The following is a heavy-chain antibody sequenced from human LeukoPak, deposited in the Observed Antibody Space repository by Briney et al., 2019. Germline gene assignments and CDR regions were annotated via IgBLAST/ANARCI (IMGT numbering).Heavy chain of an antibody. D-gene: IGHD6-13*01. Sequence: ASVKVSCKASGYTFTSYYMHWVRQAPGQGLEWMGIINPSGGSTSYAQKFQGRVTMTRDTSISTAYMELSRLRSDDTAVYYCARDLHRAAAGGNYYYYYMDVWGKGTTVTVSS. V-gene: IGHV1-46*01. CDR2: INPSGGST. CDR3: ARDLHRAAAGGNYYYYYMDV. J-gene: IGHJ6*03. CDR1: GYTFTSYY.